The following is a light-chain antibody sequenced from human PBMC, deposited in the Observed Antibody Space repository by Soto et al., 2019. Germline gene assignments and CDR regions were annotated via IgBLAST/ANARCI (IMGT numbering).Light chain of an antibody. J-gene: IGKJ1*01. CDR2: WAS. V-gene: IGKV4-1*01. CDR1: QSVLYSSNNKNY. CDR3: QQRSNWPNTWT. Sequence: DIVMTQSPDSLTVSLGERATITCKSSQSVLYSSNNKNYIAWYQQKPGQPPKLLIYWASSREPGVPDRFSGSGSGTDFTLIISSLQAEDVAAYYFQQRSNWPNTWTFGQGTKVEIK.